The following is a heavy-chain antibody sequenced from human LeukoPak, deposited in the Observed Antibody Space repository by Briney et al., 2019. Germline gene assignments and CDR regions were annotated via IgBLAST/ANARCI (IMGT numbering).Heavy chain of an antibody. Sequence: ASVKVSCKVSGYTLTELSMHWVRQAPGKGLEWMGGFDPEDGETIYAQKFQGRVTMTEDTSTDTAYMELSSLRSEDTAVYYCATNFPPEVRGVTNFDYWGQGTLVTVSS. CDR2: FDPEDGET. CDR3: ATNFPPEVRGVTNFDY. CDR1: GYTLTELS. D-gene: IGHD3-10*01. J-gene: IGHJ4*02. V-gene: IGHV1-24*01.